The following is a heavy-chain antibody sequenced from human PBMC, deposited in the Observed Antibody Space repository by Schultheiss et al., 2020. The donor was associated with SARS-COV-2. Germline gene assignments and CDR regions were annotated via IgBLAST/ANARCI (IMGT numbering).Heavy chain of an antibody. Sequence: ASVKVSCKASRYTFTRYDINWVRQASGQGLEWMGWMNPNSGNTGYAQKFQGRVTITRDMSTSTAYMELSSLRSEDTAVYYCAAGRRYPNYYYGMDVWGQGTTVTVSS. CDR1: RYTFTRYD. CDR2: MNPNSGNT. CDR3: AAGRRYPNYYYGMDV. D-gene: IGHD1-26*01. V-gene: IGHV1-8*03. J-gene: IGHJ6*02.